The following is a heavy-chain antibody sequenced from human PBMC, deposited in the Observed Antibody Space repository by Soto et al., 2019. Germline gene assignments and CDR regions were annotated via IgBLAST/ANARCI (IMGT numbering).Heavy chain of an antibody. CDR2: VIPIFCTA. Sequence: SVNVSCKASGGTFSSCAISWVRQAPGQALAWMGGVIPIFCTANYAQKFQGRVTITADESTSTAYMELRSLRAGDTAVYYCARVQGDYVWGSYNYYYYGMHVWGQGTTVTVSS. CDR1: GGTFSSCA. D-gene: IGHD3-16*01. V-gene: IGHV1-69*13. J-gene: IGHJ6*02. CDR3: ARVQGDYVWGSYNYYYYGMHV.